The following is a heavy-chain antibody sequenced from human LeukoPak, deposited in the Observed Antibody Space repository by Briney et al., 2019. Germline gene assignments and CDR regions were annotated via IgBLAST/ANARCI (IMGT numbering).Heavy chain of an antibody. J-gene: IGHJ5*02. Sequence: SETLSLTCAVYGGSFSGYYWSWIRQPPEKGLEWIGEINHSGSTNYNPSLKSRVTISVDTSKNQFSLKLSSVTAADTAVYCCARGLTTVTTFNWFDPWGQGTLVTVSS. CDR3: ARGLTTVTTFNWFDP. CDR2: INHSGST. D-gene: IGHD4-17*01. CDR1: GGSFSGYY. V-gene: IGHV4-34*01.